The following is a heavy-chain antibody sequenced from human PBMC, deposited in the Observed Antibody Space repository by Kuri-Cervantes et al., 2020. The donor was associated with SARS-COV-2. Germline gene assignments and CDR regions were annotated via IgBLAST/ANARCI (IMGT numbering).Heavy chain of an antibody. CDR2: ISYDGSNK. CDR3: AREGFGELSTGFDY. V-gene: IGHV3-30-3*01. D-gene: IGHD3-10*01. J-gene: IGHJ4*02. CDR1: GFTFSSYA. Sequence: GESLKISCAASGFTFSSYAMHWVRQAPGKGLEWVAVISYDGSNKYYADSVKGRFTISRDNSKNTLYLQMNSLRAEDTAVYYCAREGFGELSTGFDYWGQGTLVTVSS.